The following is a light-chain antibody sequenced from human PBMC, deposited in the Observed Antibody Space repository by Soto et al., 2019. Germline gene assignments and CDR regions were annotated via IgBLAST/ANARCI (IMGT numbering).Light chain of an antibody. Sequence: EIVLTQSPGTLSLSPGERATLSCRASQSVSRRFLAWYQQKPGQAPRLLMYGASSRATGIPDRFSGTGSGTDFTLTISRLEPEDFAVYYCQQYGSSPYIFGLGKKLEIK. V-gene: IGKV3-20*01. J-gene: IGKJ2*01. CDR3: QQYGSSPYI. CDR1: QSVSRRF. CDR2: GAS.